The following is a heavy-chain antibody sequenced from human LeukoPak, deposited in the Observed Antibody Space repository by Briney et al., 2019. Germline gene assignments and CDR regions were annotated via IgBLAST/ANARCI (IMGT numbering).Heavy chain of an antibody. CDR1: GGSISSYY. CDR2: INYSGST. Sequence: SETLSLTCAASGGSISSYYWSWIRQPPGKGLEWIGNINYSGSTNYNASLKSGVTISVDTSKNQFFLKLSSVNAADPAVYYCARVTSGACSGCWFDPWGEGTLVTVSS. J-gene: IGHJ5*02. V-gene: IGHV4-59*01. D-gene: IGHD1-26*01. CDR3: ARVTSGACSGCWFDP.